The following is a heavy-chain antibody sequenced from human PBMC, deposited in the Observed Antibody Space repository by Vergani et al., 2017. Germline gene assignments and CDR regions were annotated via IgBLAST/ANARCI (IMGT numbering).Heavy chain of an antibody. CDR2: IYYSGST. V-gene: IGHV4-39*07. J-gene: IGHJ4*02. CDR1: GGSISSSSYY. Sequence: QLQLQESGPGLVKPSETLSLTCTVSGGSISSSSYYGGWIRQPPGKGLEWIGSIYYSGSTYYNPSLKSRVTISVDTSKNQFSLKLSSVTAADTAVYYCARKVEPYFDYWGQGTLVTVSP. D-gene: IGHD1-26*01. CDR3: ARKVEPYFDY.